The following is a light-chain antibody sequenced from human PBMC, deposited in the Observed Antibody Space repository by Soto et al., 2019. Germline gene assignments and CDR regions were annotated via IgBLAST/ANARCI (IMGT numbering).Light chain of an antibody. Sequence: DIQMTQSPSTLSASVGDRVTITCRASQSISSWLAWYKQKPGKAPKLLIYKASNLESGVPLRFSGSGSGTEFTLTISSLQPDDFATYYCQQYNSYWTFGQGTKVEIK. CDR3: QQYNSYWT. V-gene: IGKV1-5*03. J-gene: IGKJ1*01. CDR1: QSISSW. CDR2: KAS.